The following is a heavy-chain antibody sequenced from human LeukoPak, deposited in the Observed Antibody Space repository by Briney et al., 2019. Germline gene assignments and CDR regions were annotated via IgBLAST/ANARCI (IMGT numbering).Heavy chain of an antibody. CDR2: IYSSGTT. J-gene: IGHJ6*03. CDR1: GGSLSPYY. CDR3: AREGGYCSSTSCLTHYYYYYMDV. V-gene: IGHV4-4*07. Sequence: SETLSLTCTISGGSLSPYYWNWIRQPAGKGLEWIGRIYSSGTTNYNPSLRSRVSMSVDTSKNQFSLKLSSVIAADTAVYYCAREGGYCSSTSCLTHYYYYYMDVWGKGTTVTVSS. D-gene: IGHD2-2*03.